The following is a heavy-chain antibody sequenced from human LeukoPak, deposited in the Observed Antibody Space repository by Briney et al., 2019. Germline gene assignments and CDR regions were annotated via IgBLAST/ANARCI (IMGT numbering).Heavy chain of an antibody. V-gene: IGHV4-59*01. J-gene: IGHJ5*02. CDR1: GGSISSYY. CDR3: AGVGVTMVRGVIMWKIPDGLYNWFDP. Sequence: SETLSLTCTVSGGSISSYYWSWVRQPPGKGLEWIGYIYYSGSTNYNPSLKSRVTISVDTSKNQFSLKLSSVTAADTAVYYCAGVGVTMVRGVIMWKIPDGLYNWFDPWGQGTLVTVSS. CDR2: IYYSGST. D-gene: IGHD3-10*01.